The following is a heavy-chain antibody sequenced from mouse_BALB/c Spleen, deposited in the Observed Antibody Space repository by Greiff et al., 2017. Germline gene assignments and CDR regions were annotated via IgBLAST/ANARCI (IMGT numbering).Heavy chain of an antibody. V-gene: IGHV1S29*02. CDR3: ARRGGLGYYAMDY. CDR1: GYTFTDYN. D-gene: IGHD3-3*01. Sequence: EVQLQQSGPELVKPGASVKISCKASGYTFTDYNMHWVKQSHGKSLEWIGYIYPYNGGTGYNQKFKSKATLTVDNSSSTAYMELRSLTSEDSAVYYCARRGGLGYYAMDYWGQGTSVTVSS. CDR2: IYPYNGGT. J-gene: IGHJ4*01.